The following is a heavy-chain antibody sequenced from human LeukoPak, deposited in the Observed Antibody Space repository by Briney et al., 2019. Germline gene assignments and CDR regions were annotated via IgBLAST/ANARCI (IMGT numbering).Heavy chain of an antibody. CDR3: ARVTQLRPRYYYYYYGMDV. V-gene: IGHV4-34*01. CDR1: GGSFSGYY. D-gene: IGHD2-2*01. Sequence: PSETLSLTCAVYGGSFSGYYWSWIRQPPGKGLEGIGEINHSGSTNYNPSLKSRVTISVDTSKNQFSLKLSSVSAADTAVYYCARVTQLRPRYYYYYYGMDVWGQGTTVTVSS. CDR2: INHSGST. J-gene: IGHJ6*02.